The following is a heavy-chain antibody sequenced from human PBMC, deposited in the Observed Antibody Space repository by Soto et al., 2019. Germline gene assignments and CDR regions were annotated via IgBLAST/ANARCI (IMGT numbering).Heavy chain of an antibody. CDR3: AKDRGGGVWAVAELDY. CDR1: GFTFRSYA. V-gene: IGHV3-30*18. CDR2: ISYDESNK. Sequence: QVQLVESGGGVVQPGRSLRLSCVASGFTFRSYAMHWVRQAPGKGLEWVAVISYDESNKYYADSVKGRFTVSRDNSKNTLYLQMSGLRAEDTAVYYCAKDRGGGVWAVAELDYWGQGTLVTVSS. J-gene: IGHJ4*02. D-gene: IGHD6-19*01.